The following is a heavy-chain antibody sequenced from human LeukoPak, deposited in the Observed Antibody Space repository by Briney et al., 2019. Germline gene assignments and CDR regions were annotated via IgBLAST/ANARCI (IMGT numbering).Heavy chain of an antibody. V-gene: IGHV3-23*01. CDR1: GFTFSSYA. Sequence: GGSLRLSCAAPGFTFSSYAMSWVRQAPGKGLEWVSAISGSGGSTYYADSVKGRFTISRDNSKNTLYLQMNSLRAEDTAVYYCAKDTAPAFCSSTSCYGLVNYYYGMDVWGQGTTVTVSS. J-gene: IGHJ6*02. CDR3: AKDTAPAFCSSTSCYGLVNYYYGMDV. D-gene: IGHD2-2*01. CDR2: ISGSGGST.